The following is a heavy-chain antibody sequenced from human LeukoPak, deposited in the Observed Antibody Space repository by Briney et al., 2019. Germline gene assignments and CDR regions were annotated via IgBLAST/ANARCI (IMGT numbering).Heavy chain of an antibody. V-gene: IGHV3-23*01. CDR2: VSGSGSNT. D-gene: IGHD6-13*01. Sequence: GGSLRLSCAASGFTFSNYAMTWVRQAPGKGLEWVSGVSGSGSNTYYEDSVKGRFTISRDNSKNTLYLQMSSLRADDTALYYCAKDRAAGGHYYMDVWGEGTTVTVSS. J-gene: IGHJ6*03. CDR3: AKDRAAGGHYYMDV. CDR1: GFTFSNYA.